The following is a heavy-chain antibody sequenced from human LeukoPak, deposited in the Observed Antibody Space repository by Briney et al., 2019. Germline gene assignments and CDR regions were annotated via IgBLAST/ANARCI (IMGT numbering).Heavy chain of an antibody. CDR2: INHSGST. J-gene: IGHJ5*02. Sequence: SETLSLTCAVYGGSFRGYYWSWIRQPPGKGLEWIGEINHSGSTNYNPSLKSRVTISVDTSKNQFSLKPSSVTATDTAVYYCARGPIVVVSAAPTGPFDPWGQGTLVTVSS. D-gene: IGHD2-2*01. V-gene: IGHV4-34*01. CDR1: GGSFRGYY. CDR3: ARGPIVVVSAAPTGPFDP.